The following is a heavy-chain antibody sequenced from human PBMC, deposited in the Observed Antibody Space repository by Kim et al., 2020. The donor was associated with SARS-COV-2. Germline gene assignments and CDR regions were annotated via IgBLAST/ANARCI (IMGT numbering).Heavy chain of an antibody. CDR3: ARDTARYYGSGSY. CDR2: IYNTGTT. Sequence: SETLSLTCTVSGGSLTSSGFYWTWIRQHPGKGLEWIGYIYNTGTTHYNPSLKSRLTISLDTSNNQFSMRLTSVTAADTAFYYCARDTARYYGSGSYWGQG. D-gene: IGHD3-10*01. J-gene: IGHJ4*02. CDR1: GGSLTSSGFY. V-gene: IGHV4-31*03.